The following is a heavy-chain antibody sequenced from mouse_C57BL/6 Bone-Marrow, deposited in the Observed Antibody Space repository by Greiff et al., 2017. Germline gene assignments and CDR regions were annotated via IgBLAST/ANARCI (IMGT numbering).Heavy chain of an antibody. CDR3: TTGGGPLRLWFAY. CDR2: IDPEDGDT. CDR1: GFNIKDYY. D-gene: IGHD2-12*01. J-gene: IGHJ3*01. V-gene: IGHV14-1*01. Sequence: EVQLQQSGAELVRPGASVKLSCTASGFNIKDYYMHWVKQRPEQGLEWIGRIDPEDGDTEYAPKFQGKATMTADTPSNTAYLQLSSLTSEDTAVXYCTTGGGPLRLWFAYWGQGTLVTVSA.